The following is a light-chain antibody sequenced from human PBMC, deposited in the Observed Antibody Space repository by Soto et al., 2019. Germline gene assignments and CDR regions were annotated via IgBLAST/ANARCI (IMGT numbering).Light chain of an antibody. J-gene: IGKJ1*01. CDR1: QTIQFNY. Sequence: EILLTQSPGTLSLSPGERATLSCRASQTIQFNYVACYQQKPGQTPRLLINAASRRATGIPDRFSGSGSGMDFTLTISSLEPEDFAVYYCQQSGDSQWTFGQGTKVDIK. CDR3: QQSGDSQWT. CDR2: AAS. V-gene: IGKV3-20*01.